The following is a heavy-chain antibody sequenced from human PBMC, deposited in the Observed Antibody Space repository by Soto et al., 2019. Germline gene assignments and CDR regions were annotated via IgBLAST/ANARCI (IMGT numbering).Heavy chain of an antibody. V-gene: IGHV1-18*04. CDR3: ARDQYYFDSSGYYDF. J-gene: IGHJ4*02. CDR2: ISPYNGNT. Sequence: ASVKVSCKTSGYTFVSYGISWVRQAPGQGLEWMGWISPYNGNTNYAEKFEDRVTLTTDTSTDTAFLDLRSLTSDDTAVYFCARDQYYFDSSGYYDFWGQGTLVTVS. CDR1: GYTFVSYG. D-gene: IGHD3-22*01.